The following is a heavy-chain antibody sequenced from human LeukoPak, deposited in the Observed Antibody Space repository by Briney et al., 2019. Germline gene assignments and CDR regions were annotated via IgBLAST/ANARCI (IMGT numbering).Heavy chain of an antibody. CDR1: GFTFSRYA. CDR2: ISSNGSST. CDR3: VKSSGSYSYYYGLDV. D-gene: IGHD6-19*01. V-gene: IGHV3-64D*06. J-gene: IGHJ6*02. Sequence: GGSLRLSCSASGFTFSRYAMHWVRQAPGKGLEYVSGISSNGSSTYYADSVEGRFTISRDNSKNTLYLQMSSLRTEDTALYYCVKSSGSYSYYYGLDVWGQGTTVTVSS.